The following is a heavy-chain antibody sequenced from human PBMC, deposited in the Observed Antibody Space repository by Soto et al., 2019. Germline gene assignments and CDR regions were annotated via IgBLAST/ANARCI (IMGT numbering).Heavy chain of an antibody. CDR2: IDWDDDK. CDR3: ARTIAVAGRPPGAHDY. Sequence: GSGPTLVNPTQTLTLTCTFSGFSLSTSGMCVSWIRQPPGKALEWLALIDWDDDKYYSTSLKTRLTISKDTSKNQVVLTMTNMDPVDTATYYCARTIAVAGRPPGAHDYWGQGTLVTVSS. J-gene: IGHJ4*02. V-gene: IGHV2-70*01. CDR1: GFSLSTSGMC. D-gene: IGHD6-19*01.